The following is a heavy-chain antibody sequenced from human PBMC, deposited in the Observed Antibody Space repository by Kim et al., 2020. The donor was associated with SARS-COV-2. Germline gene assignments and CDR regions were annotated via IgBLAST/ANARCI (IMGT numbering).Heavy chain of an antibody. CDR3: ARYFRVGRYFDY. D-gene: IGHD3-3*01. CDR2: IGHDGSNQ. Sequence: GGSLRLSCAASGFTFGTYGLHWVRQAPDKVLEWLAVIGHDGSNQGYADSVKGRFTVSRDNSKNTLYLQMDSLRAEDTAVYYCARYFRVGRYFDYWGQGTLLTVSS. J-gene: IGHJ4*02. V-gene: IGHV3-33*08. CDR1: GFTFGTYG.